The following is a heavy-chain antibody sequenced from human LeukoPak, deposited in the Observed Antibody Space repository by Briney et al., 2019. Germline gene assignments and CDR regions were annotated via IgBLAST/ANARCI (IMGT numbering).Heavy chain of an antibody. CDR3: ARVQGGGYRTADY. V-gene: IGHV3-30*03. J-gene: IGHJ4*02. CDR1: GFIFSNYG. D-gene: IGHD6-19*01. Sequence: GGSLSLSCAASGFIFSNYGMHWVRQAPGKGLEWVADISYDGFNKKYVESVEGRFTISRDNSKNTLFLQMNSLRSEDTAMYYCARVQGGGYRTADYWGQGTLVTVSS. CDR2: ISYDGFNK.